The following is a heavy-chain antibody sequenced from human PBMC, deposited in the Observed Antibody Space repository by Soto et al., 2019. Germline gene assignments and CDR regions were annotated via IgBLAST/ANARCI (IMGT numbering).Heavy chain of an antibody. J-gene: IGHJ4*02. Sequence: EVQLVESGGGLVKPGGSLRLSCAASGFTFSSYSMNWVRQAPGKGLEWVSSISSSSSYIYYADSVKGRFTISRDNAKKSLYLQMNSLRAEDTAVYYCASHPRDNSGYWYYFDYWGQGTLVTVSS. CDR1: GFTFSSYS. V-gene: IGHV3-21*01. CDR3: ASHPRDNSGYWYYFDY. D-gene: IGHD3-22*01. CDR2: ISSSSSYI.